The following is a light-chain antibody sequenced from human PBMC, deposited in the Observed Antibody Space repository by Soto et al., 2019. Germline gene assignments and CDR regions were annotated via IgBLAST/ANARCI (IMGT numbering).Light chain of an antibody. J-gene: IGLJ2*01. Sequence: QSALTQPRSVSGSPGQSVTISCTGTSSDIGGYNFVSWYQQHPGQAPKVMIYDVGKRPSGVPDRFSGSKSGNTASLTISGLQADDEGDYYCCSYAGSYTLVFGGGTKLTVL. CDR3: CSYAGSYTLV. CDR1: SSDIGGYNF. V-gene: IGLV2-11*01. CDR2: DVG.